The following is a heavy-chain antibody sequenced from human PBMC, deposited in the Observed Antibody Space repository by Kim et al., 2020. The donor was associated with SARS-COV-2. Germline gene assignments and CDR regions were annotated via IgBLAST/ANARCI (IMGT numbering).Heavy chain of an antibody. CDR2: INAGNGNT. Sequence: ASVKVSCKASGYTFTSYAMHWVRQAPGQRLEWMGWINAGNGNTKYSQKFQDRVTITRDTSASTAYMELSSLRSEDTAVYYCARDKGIAAVGADYWGQGTLVTVSS. D-gene: IGHD6-13*01. J-gene: IGHJ4*02. V-gene: IGHV1-3*01. CDR3: ARDKGIAAVGADY. CDR1: GYTFTSYA.